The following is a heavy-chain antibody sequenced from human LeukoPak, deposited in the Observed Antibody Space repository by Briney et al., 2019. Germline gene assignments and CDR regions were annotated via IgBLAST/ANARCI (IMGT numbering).Heavy chain of an antibody. V-gene: IGHV3-23*01. D-gene: IGHD2-8*01. CDR1: GFTVSSDY. Sequence: GGSLRLSCAASGFTVSSDYMSWVRQASGKGLEWVSAINSGGGSTYYTDSVKGRFTISRDNSKNTLYLQMNSLRAEDTAVFYCAKVRGTPYCTNGVCSPYYYYAMEVWGQGTTVTVSS. CDR2: INSGGGST. J-gene: IGHJ6*02. CDR3: AKVRGTPYCTNGVCSPYYYYAMEV.